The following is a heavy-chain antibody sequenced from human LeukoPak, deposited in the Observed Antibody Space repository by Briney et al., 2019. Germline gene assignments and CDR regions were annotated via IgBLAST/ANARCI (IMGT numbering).Heavy chain of an antibody. CDR2: IYSGGST. D-gene: IGHD2/OR15-2a*01. CDR1: GLTVSRNY. Sequence: PGGSLRLSCAASGLTVSRNYMSWVRQAPGKGLEWVSVIYSGGSTYYADSVKGRFTISRDYSKNTLDLQMNSLRADDTAVYYCARARNSNFRYFDYWGQGTLVTVSS. V-gene: IGHV3-53*01. J-gene: IGHJ4*02. CDR3: ARARNSNFRYFDY.